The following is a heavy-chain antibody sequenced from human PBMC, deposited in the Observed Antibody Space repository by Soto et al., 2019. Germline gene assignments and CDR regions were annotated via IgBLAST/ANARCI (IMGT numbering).Heavy chain of an antibody. CDR1: GGTFSSYA. Sequence: AVKVSCKASGGTFSSYAISWVRQAPGQGLEWMGGIIPIFGTANYAQKFQGRVTITADESTSTAYMELSSLRSEDTAVYYCARTGITIFGGVDYYYGMDVWGQGTTVTVSS. CDR2: IIPIFGTA. D-gene: IGHD3-3*01. V-gene: IGHV1-69*13. J-gene: IGHJ6*02. CDR3: ARTGITIFGGVDYYYGMDV.